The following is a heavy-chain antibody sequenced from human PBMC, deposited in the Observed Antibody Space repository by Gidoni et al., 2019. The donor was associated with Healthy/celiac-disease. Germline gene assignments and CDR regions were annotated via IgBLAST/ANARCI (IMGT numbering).Heavy chain of an antibody. CDR1: GGTFSSYD. CDR3: ARSLGLYDILTGYYNCNWFDP. J-gene: IGHJ5*02. V-gene: IGHV1-69*09. CDR2: IIPILGIA. Sequence: QVQLVQSGAEAKKPGSSVKDACKASGGTFSSYDLNGVRQAPGQGLEWMGRIIPILGIANYAQKFQGRVTITADKSTSTAYMELSSLRSEDTAVYYCARSLGLYDILTGYYNCNWFDPWGQGTLVTVSS. D-gene: IGHD3-9*01.